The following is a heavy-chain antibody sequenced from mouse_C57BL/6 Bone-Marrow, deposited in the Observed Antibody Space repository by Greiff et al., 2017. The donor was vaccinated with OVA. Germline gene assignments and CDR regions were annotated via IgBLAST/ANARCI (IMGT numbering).Heavy chain of an antibody. J-gene: IGHJ4*01. D-gene: IGHD1-1*01. CDR2: IDPENGDT. Sequence: EVKVVESGAELVRPGASVKLSCTASGFNIKDDCMHWVKQRPEQGLEWIGWIDPENGDTEYASKFPGKATITADTSSNTAYLTLSSLTSDDTAVYYCTRHYYGSSYYYAMDYWGQGTSVTVSS. CDR1: GFNIKDDC. CDR3: TRHYYGSSYYYAMDY. V-gene: IGHV14-4*01.